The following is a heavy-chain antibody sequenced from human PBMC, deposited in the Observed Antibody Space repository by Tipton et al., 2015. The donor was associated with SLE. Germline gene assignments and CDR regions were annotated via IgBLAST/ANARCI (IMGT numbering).Heavy chain of an antibody. CDR2: VYYTGIT. D-gene: IGHD7-27*01. Sequence: LRLSCSVSGDSMRNHYWSWIRQSPGKGLEHIGYVYYTGITNSNPSLRSRVTLSMETSKNQFSLKLTSVTAADTAVYYCARLNSGTGDFEHWGQGTLVIVSS. J-gene: IGHJ4*02. CDR1: GDSMRNHY. V-gene: IGHV4-59*08. CDR3: ARLNSGTGDFEH.